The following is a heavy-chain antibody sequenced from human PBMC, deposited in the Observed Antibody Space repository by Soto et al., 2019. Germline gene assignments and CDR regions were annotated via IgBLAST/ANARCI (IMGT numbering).Heavy chain of an antibody. Sequence: QVQLQESGPGLVKPSETLSLTCTVSGGSISSYYWSWIRQPPGKGLEWIGYIYYSGSTNYNPSLKSRVTISVDTSKNQFSLKLSSVTAADTDVYYCARRWGPGFDYWGQGTLVTVSS. CDR3: ARRWGPGFDY. V-gene: IGHV4-59*08. J-gene: IGHJ4*02. CDR1: GGSISSYY. CDR2: IYYSGST. D-gene: IGHD7-27*01.